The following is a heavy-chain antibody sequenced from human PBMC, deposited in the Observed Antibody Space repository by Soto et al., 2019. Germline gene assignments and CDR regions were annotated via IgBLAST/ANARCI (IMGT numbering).Heavy chain of an antibody. D-gene: IGHD6-19*01. Sequence: ASVKVSCKASGYTFSNYGISWVRQAPGQGLEWMGWISANNGITNYAQKVQGRVTVTTDTSTSTAYMELRSLRSDDMAVYYCARDRVWLAEQNWFDPWGQGTLVTVSS. CDR3: ARDRVWLAEQNWFDP. J-gene: IGHJ5*02. V-gene: IGHV1-18*03. CDR1: GYTFSNYG. CDR2: ISANNGIT.